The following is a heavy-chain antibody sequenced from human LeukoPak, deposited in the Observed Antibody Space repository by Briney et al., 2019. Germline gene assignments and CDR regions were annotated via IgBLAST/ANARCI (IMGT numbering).Heavy chain of an antibody. CDR3: ARDHLSQQLCFDP. Sequence: ASVKVSCKASGYTFTSYYMHWVRQAPGQGLEWMGWINPNSGGTNYAQKFQGRVTMTRDTSISTAYMELSRLRSDDTAVYYCARDHLSQQLCFDPWGQGTLVTVSS. V-gene: IGHV1-2*02. CDR2: INPNSGGT. J-gene: IGHJ5*02. CDR1: GYTFTSYY. D-gene: IGHD6-13*01.